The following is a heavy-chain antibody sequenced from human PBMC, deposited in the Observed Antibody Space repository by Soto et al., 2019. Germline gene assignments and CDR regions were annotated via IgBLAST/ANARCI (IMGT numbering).Heavy chain of an antibody. J-gene: IGHJ1*01. Sequence: QVQLVQSGAEVKKPGSSVKVSCKASGGTFSSYAISWVRQAPGQGLEWMGGIIPIFGTANYAQKFQGRVTLXXDXSMXTAYMELSSLRAEDTAVYYCARGEPMVSAPTYFQHWGQGTLVTVSS. CDR3: ARGEPMVSAPTYFQH. CDR2: IIPIFGTA. CDR1: GGTFSSYA. D-gene: IGHD2-8*01. V-gene: IGHV1-69*12.